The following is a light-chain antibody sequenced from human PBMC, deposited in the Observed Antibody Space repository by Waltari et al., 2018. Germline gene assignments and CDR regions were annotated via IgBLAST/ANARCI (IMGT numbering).Light chain of an antibody. CDR3: QQYDNYWT. CDR1: QSITNW. Sequence: GDRVTITCRASQSITNWLAWYQQKPGKAPKLLIYKASNLESGVPSRFSGSGSGTEFTLTISSLQHDDFATYYCQQYDNYWTFGQGTKVEIK. V-gene: IGKV1-5*03. J-gene: IGKJ1*01. CDR2: KAS.